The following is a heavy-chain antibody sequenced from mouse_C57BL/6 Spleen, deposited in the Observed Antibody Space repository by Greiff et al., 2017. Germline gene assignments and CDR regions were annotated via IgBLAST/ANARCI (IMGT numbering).Heavy chain of an antibody. Sequence: VKLQPSGPELVKPGASVKISCKASGYAFSSSWMNWVKQRPGKGLEWIGRIYPGDGDTNYNGKFKGKATLTADKSSSTAYMQLSSLTSEDSAVYFCARWDDYGDDWGQGTTLTVSS. CDR3: ARWDDYGDD. CDR2: IYPGDGDT. V-gene: IGHV1-82*01. J-gene: IGHJ2*01. D-gene: IGHD4-1*01. CDR1: GYAFSSSW.